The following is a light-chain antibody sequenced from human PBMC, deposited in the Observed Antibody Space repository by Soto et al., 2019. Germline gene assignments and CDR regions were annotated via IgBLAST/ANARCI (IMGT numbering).Light chain of an antibody. V-gene: IGKV3-15*01. CDR2: DAS. J-gene: IGKJ4*01. CDR1: HSIRSN. Sequence: EIVMTQSPATLSVSPGEGATLSCRASHSIRSNLAWYQHKPGQAPRLLIYDASTRATDIPARFSGSGSGTEFPLPNGSLQSEDFAVYYCQQYNNWPLTFGGGTKVEIK. CDR3: QQYNNWPLT.